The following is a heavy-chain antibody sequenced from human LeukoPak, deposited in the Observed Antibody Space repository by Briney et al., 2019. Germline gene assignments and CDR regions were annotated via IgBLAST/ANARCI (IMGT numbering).Heavy chain of an antibody. CDR3: ARDLGTTGTRRGAFDI. V-gene: IGHV3-33*01. CDR1: GFTFSHYG. D-gene: IGHD1-1*01. CDR2: IWDDGSNK. Sequence: PGGSLRLSCAASGFTFSHYGMHWVRQAPGKGLEGVAIIWDDGSNKYYSDSVKGRFTISRDNSKNTLYLQMNSLRAEDTAVYYCARDLGTTGTRRGAFDIWGQGTMVTVSS. J-gene: IGHJ3*02.